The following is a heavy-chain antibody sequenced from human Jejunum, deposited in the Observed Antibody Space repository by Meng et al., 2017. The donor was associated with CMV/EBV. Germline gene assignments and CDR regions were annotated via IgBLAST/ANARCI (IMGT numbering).Heavy chain of an antibody. D-gene: IGHD6-6*01. CDR1: GGTFNGTS. CDR2: LIPLCDVP. CDR3: ARVVDTRSSGGVDS. J-gene: IGHJ4*02. V-gene: IGHV1-69*02. Sequence: NATGGTFNGTSVSWGRQDPGQGLEGVGRLIPLCDVPTYTEKLQGRVTLTADKSTSTAYMELGSLRSEDSAIYYCARVVDTRSSGGVDSWGQGTLVTVSS.